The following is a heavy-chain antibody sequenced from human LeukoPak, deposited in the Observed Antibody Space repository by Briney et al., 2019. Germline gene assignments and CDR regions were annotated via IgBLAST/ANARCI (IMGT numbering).Heavy chain of an antibody. CDR3: ASPIVGATTGGY. D-gene: IGHD1-26*01. CDR1: GFTVSSNC. V-gene: IGHV3-53*01. J-gene: IGHJ4*02. Sequence: PGGSLRLSCAASGFTVSSNCMSWVRQAPGKGLEWVSVIYSGGSTYYADSVKGRFTISRDNSKNTLYLQMNSLRAEDTAVYYCASPIVGATTGGYWGQGTLVTVSS. CDR2: IYSGGST.